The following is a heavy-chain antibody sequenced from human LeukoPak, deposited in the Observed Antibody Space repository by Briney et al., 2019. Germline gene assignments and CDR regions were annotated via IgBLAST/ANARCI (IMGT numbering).Heavy chain of an antibody. CDR1: GGSISSYY. CDR3: ARGESYSSGFSEMEVLLDY. Sequence: SETLSLTCTVSGGSISSYYWNWIRQPPGKGLEWIGYIYYSGSTNYNPSLKSRVTISLDTPKNQFSLKLSSVTAVDTAVYYCARGESYSSGFSEMEVLLDYWGQGTLVTVSS. D-gene: IGHD6-19*01. J-gene: IGHJ4*02. V-gene: IGHV4-59*01. CDR2: IYYSGST.